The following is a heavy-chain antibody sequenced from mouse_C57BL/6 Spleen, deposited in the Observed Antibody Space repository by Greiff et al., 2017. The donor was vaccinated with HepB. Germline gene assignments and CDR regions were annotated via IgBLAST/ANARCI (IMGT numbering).Heavy chain of an antibody. CDR1: GYTFTNYW. Sequence: QVQLQQSGAELVRPGTSVKMSSKASGYTFTNYWIGWAKQRPGHGLEWIGDIYPGGGYTNYNEKFKGKATLTADKSSSTAYMQFSSLTSEDSAIYYCARGPHYYGSSYWYFDVWGTGTTVTVSS. J-gene: IGHJ1*03. D-gene: IGHD1-1*01. CDR2: IYPGGGYT. CDR3: ARGPHYYGSSYWYFDV. V-gene: IGHV1-63*01.